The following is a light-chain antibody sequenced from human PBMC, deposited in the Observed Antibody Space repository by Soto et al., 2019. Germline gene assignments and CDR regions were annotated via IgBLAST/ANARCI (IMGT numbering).Light chain of an antibody. CDR3: QQRYNWPWT. J-gene: IGKJ1*01. CDR2: GAS. CDR1: QSVSSSS. V-gene: IGKV3D-20*02. Sequence: EIVLTQSPGTLSLSPGERATLSCRASQSVSSSSLAWYQQIPGQAPRLLIYGASSRATGIPDRFSGSGSGTDFTLTISSLEPEDFAVYYCQQRYNWPWTFGQGTKVDIK.